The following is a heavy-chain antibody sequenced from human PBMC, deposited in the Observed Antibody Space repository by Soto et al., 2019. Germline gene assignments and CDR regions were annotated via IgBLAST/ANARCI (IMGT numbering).Heavy chain of an antibody. CDR3: ARDVGHDSDDFFDY. Sequence: GGSLRLSCTASGFTFTSYGMGWVRQAPGKGLQWVSTIRGDGGQTHYTDSVKGRFSISRDNSKNTVYLQMDSLRAEDTAMYFCARDVGHDSDDFFDYWGQGTQVTVSS. J-gene: IGHJ4*02. CDR1: GFTFTSYG. V-gene: IGHV3-23*01. D-gene: IGHD2-15*01. CDR2: IRGDGGQT.